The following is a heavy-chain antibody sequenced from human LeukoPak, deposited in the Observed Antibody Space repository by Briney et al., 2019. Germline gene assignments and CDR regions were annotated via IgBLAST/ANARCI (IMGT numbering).Heavy chain of an antibody. CDR2: ISSSSSYI. V-gene: IGHV3-21*01. Sequence: GGSLRLSCAASGFTFSTYSMNWVRQAPGKGLEWVSSISSSSSYIYYADSVKGRFTISRDNAKNSLYLQMNSLRAEDTAVYYCARFALKTPPTDWGQGTLVTVSS. J-gene: IGHJ4*02. CDR1: GFTFSTYS. CDR3: ARFALKTPPTD.